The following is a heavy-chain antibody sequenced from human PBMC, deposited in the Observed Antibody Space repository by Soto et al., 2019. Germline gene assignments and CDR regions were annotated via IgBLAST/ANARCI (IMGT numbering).Heavy chain of an antibody. J-gene: IGHJ6*02. CDR2: ISSSSSYI. D-gene: IGHD3-10*01. CDR3: ARAGSGSSQQNYYYYYGMDV. V-gene: IGHV3-21*01. Sequence: GGSLRLSCAASGFTFSSYSMNWVRQAPGKGLEWVSSISSSSSYIYYADSVKGRFTISRDNAKNSLYLQMNSLRAEDTAVYCCARAGSGSSQQNYYYYYGMDVWGQGTTVTVSS. CDR1: GFTFSSYS.